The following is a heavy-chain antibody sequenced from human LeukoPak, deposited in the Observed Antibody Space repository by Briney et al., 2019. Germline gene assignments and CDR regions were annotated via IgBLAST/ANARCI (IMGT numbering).Heavy chain of an antibody. D-gene: IGHD6-19*01. Sequence: GGSLRLSCAASGFTFISYAMTWVRQAPGKGLEWVSVISGSGGSTYYADSVKGRFTVSRDNSKNTLYLQMNSLRGEDTALYYCANFGRSGWSPFYFDYWGQGTLVTVSS. CDR1: GFTFISYA. CDR3: ANFGRSGWSPFYFDY. CDR2: ISGSGGST. J-gene: IGHJ4*02. V-gene: IGHV3-23*01.